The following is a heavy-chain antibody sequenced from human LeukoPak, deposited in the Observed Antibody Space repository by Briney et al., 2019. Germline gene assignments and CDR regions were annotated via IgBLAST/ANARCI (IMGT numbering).Heavy chain of an antibody. V-gene: IGHV4-39*01. CDR3: ASTPIPQCSSGWYTSYYFDY. CDR1: GLAISNSRYY. Sequence: PSETLSLTCTVSGLAISNSRYYWGWIRQPPGKGLEWIGSLFYSGSTFYNPSLKSRVTMSVDTSKNQFSLRLSSVTAADSAVYYCASTPIPQCSSGWYTSYYFDYWGQGTLVTVSS. D-gene: IGHD6-19*01. CDR2: LFYSGST. J-gene: IGHJ4*02.